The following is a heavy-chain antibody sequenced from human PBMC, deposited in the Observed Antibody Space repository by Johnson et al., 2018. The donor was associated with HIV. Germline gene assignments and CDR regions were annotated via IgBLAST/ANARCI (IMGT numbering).Heavy chain of an antibody. CDR2: ISGSGNII. J-gene: IGHJ3*02. CDR3: ARRVEGRRSAKDASDI. CDR1: GFTFSDYA. V-gene: IGHV3-11*04. Sequence: QVQLVESGGGVVQPGRSLRLSCAASGFTFSDYAMHWVRQAPGKGLEWVSYISGSGNIIYYTDSLKGRFTISRDNAKNSLYLQMNSLRAEDPAVYYCARRVEGRRSAKDASDIWGQGTMVTVSS. D-gene: IGHD1-1*01.